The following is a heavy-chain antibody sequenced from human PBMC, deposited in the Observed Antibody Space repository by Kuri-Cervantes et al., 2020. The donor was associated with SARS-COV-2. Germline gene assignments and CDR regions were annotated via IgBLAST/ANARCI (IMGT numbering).Heavy chain of an antibody. V-gene: IGHV4-39*01. D-gene: IGHD6-19*01. J-gene: IGHJ6*02. CDR2: IYYSGST. Sequence: SETLSLTCTVSGGSISSSSYYWGWIRQPPGKGLEWIGSIYYSGSTYYNPSLKSRVTISVDTSKNQFSLKLSSVTAADTAVYYCARHGAVVGGYYYPMDVWGQGTTVTVSS. CDR1: GGSISSSSYY. CDR3: ARHGAVVGGYYYPMDV.